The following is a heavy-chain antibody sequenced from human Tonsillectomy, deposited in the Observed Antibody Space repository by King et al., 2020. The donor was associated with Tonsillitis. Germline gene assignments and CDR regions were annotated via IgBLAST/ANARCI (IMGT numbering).Heavy chain of an antibody. CDR1: GYTFTSYG. Sequence: QLVQSGAEVKKPGASVKVSCNASGYTFTSYGIIWVRQAPGQGLEWVGWNSPYNGNTNYAQNLQGRVTMTTDTSTSTDYMELRSLRSDDTAVYYCARVGYCTNDVCLVAAVYWGQGTLVTVSS. D-gene: IGHD2-8*01. V-gene: IGHV1-18*01. J-gene: IGHJ4*01. CDR2: NSPYNGNT. CDR3: ARVGYCTNDVCLVAAVY.